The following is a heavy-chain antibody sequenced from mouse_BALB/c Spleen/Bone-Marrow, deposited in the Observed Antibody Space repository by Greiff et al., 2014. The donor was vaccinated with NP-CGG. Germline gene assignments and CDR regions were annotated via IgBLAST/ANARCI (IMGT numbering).Heavy chain of an antibody. CDR1: GFTFSSYG. CDR2: ISSGGSYT. CDR3: ARPYDFGAWFAY. D-gene: IGHD2-4*01. J-gene: IGHJ3*01. Sequence: EVKLMESGGDLVKPGGSLKLSCAASGFTFSSYGMSWVRQTPDKRLEWVATISSGGSYTYYPDSVKGRFTISRDNAKNTLYLQMSSLKSEDTAMYYCARPYDFGAWFAYWGRGTLVTVSA. V-gene: IGHV5-6*01.